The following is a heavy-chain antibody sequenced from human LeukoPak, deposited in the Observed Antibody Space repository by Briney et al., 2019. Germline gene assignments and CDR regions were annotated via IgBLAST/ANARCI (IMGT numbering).Heavy chain of an antibody. CDR2: INPSGGST. CDR1: GYTFTSYY. Sequence: ASVKVSCRASGYTFTSYYMHWVRQAPGQGLEWMGLINPSGGSTSYAQKFQGRVTMTRDTSTSTVFMELSSLRSEDTAVYYCAREATGDYYDSSGYNWFDPWGQGTLVTVSS. D-gene: IGHD3-22*01. J-gene: IGHJ5*02. V-gene: IGHV1-46*01. CDR3: AREATGDYYDSSGYNWFDP.